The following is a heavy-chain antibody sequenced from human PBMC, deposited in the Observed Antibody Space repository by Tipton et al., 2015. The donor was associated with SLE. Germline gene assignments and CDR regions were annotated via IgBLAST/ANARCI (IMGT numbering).Heavy chain of an antibody. CDR3: VRGGSNRDWFDP. J-gene: IGHJ5*02. V-gene: IGHV4-59*01. CDR1: GGSISSYY. D-gene: IGHD6-13*01. CDR2: IYYSGST. Sequence: TLSLTCTVSGGSISSYYWSWIRQPPGKGLEWIGYIYYSGSTNYNPSLKSRVTISVDTSKNQFSLKLSSVTAADTAVYYCVRGGSNRDWFDPWGQGALVTVSS.